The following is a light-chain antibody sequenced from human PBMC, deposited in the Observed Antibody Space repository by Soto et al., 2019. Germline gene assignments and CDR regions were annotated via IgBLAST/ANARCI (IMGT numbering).Light chain of an antibody. Sequence: IQLTQSPSSLSASVGDRVTITCRASQDINSHLAWYQQKPGKAPKVLIYVASTLQSGVPSRFSGSGSGTDFTLTISSLQPDDFASYYCQQVHSWPLTFGGGTKV. CDR3: QQVHSWPLT. CDR1: QDINSH. J-gene: IGKJ4*01. V-gene: IGKV1-9*01. CDR2: VAS.